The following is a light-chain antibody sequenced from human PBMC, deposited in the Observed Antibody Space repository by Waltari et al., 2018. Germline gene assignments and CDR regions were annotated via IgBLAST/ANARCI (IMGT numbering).Light chain of an antibody. V-gene: IGKV3-20*01. CDR1: QSVTSNY. CDR2: DAS. Sequence: VLTQSSGTLSLSPGERATLSCRASQSVTSNYLAWYQQTPGQAPRLLIYDASTRATDIPDRFSGSGSGTDFTLTISRVEPEDFAVYHCQQYGALPWTFGQGTKVEMK. J-gene: IGKJ1*01. CDR3: QQYGALPWT.